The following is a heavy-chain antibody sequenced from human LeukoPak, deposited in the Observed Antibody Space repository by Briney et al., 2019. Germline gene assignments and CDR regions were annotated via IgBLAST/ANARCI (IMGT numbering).Heavy chain of an antibody. CDR1: GFTFSSYS. Sequence: GGSLRLSCAASGFTFSSYSMNWVRQAPGKGLERVSSISSSSSYIYYADSVKGRFTISRDNAKNSLYLQMNSLRAEDTAVYYCARAEFCSSTSCSRGSLFDYWGQGTLVTVSS. V-gene: IGHV3-21*01. CDR3: ARAEFCSSTSCSRGSLFDY. J-gene: IGHJ4*02. CDR2: ISSSSSYI. D-gene: IGHD2-2*01.